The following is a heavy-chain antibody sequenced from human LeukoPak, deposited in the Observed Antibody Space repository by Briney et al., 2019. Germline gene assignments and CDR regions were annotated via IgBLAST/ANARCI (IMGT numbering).Heavy chain of an antibody. D-gene: IGHD5-24*01. V-gene: IGHV4-59*01. CDR3: ARASPRRDGYNGDY. Sequence: SETLSLTCTVSGGSMSYYYWGWIRQPPGRGLEWIGYIYYTGSTTYNPSLKSRVTISVDTSKNQFSLKLTSVTAADTAVYYCARASPRRDGYNGDYWGQGTLVTVSS. CDR1: GGSMSYYY. J-gene: IGHJ4*02. CDR2: IYYTGST.